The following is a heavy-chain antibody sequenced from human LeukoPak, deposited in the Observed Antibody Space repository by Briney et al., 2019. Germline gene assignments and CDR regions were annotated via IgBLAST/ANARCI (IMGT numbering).Heavy chain of an antibody. Sequence: PGGSLRLSCEASGFTFNTYWMNWVRQAPGRGLVWVSRISPDGSAKAYADSVEGRFTVSRDNAKNTLYLQMNSLRAEDTAVYYCAKEPRVVTTAYNWFDPWGQGTLVTVSS. CDR3: AKEPRVVTTAYNWFDP. CDR2: ISPDGSAK. CDR1: GFTFNTYW. D-gene: IGHD4-23*01. V-gene: IGHV3-74*03. J-gene: IGHJ5*02.